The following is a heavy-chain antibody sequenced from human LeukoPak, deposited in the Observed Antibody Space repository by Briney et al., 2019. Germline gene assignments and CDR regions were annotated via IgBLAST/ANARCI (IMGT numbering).Heavy chain of an antibody. CDR2: IFPSDSDT. Sequence: GESLKISCKGSGYSFSSYWIGWVRQMPGKGLEWMGIIFPSDSDTRYSPSFQGQVIISVDKSMSTAYLQWSSLKASDTAMYYCARLGYCNTARCSGIDYWGQGTLVTVSS. D-gene: IGHD2-15*01. CDR3: ARLGYCNTARCSGIDY. J-gene: IGHJ4*02. V-gene: IGHV5-51*01. CDR1: GYSFSSYW.